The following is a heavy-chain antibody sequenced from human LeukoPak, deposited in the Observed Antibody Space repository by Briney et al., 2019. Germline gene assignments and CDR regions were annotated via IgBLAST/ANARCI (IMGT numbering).Heavy chain of an antibody. D-gene: IGHD6-6*01. V-gene: IGHV3-30*02. CDR1: GFTFSSYG. J-gene: IGHJ4*02. Sequence: PGGSLRLSCVASGFTFSSYGMHWVRQAPGKGLEWVAFIRYDGSNKYYADSVKGRFTISRDNSKNTLYLQMNSLRAEDTAVYYCAKDMKAALGSFDYWGQGTLVTVSS. CDR2: IRYDGSNK. CDR3: AKDMKAALGSFDY.